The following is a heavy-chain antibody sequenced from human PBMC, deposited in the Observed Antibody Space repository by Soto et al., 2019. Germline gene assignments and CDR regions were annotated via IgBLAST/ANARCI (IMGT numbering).Heavy chain of an antibody. V-gene: IGHV1-3*01. CDR2: INAGNGNT. CDR3: ARGRDDYGDYLWRYYYYYMDV. CDR1: GYTFTSYA. D-gene: IGHD4-17*01. Sequence: QVQLVQSGAEVKKPGASVKVSCKASGYTFTSYAMHWVRQAPGQRLEWMGWINAGNGNTKYSQKFQGRVTITRDTSASTAYVEMRSLRSEDTAVYYCARGRDDYGDYLWRYYYYYMDVWGKGTTVTVSS. J-gene: IGHJ6*03.